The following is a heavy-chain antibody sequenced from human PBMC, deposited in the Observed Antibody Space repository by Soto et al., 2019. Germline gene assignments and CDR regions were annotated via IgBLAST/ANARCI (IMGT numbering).Heavy chain of an antibody. Sequence: SETLSLTCAVSGGSIDNSTYYWGWIRQPPGKGLEWIGSVYYSGSSYYSPSLKSRVTMSVDSSKNHFSLILDSVTAADTAVYYCVSINAGGWYYFDYWGQGILVTISS. V-gene: IGHV4-39*02. CDR1: GGSIDNSTYY. D-gene: IGHD6-19*01. CDR3: VSINAGGWYYFDY. J-gene: IGHJ4*02. CDR2: VYYSGSS.